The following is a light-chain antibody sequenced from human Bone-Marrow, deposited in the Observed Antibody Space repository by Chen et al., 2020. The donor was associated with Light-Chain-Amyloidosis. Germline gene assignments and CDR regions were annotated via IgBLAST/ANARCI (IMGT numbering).Light chain of an antibody. CDR1: SSDV. CDR2: DVI. CDR3: SSAATSNTGM. J-gene: IGLJ3*02. V-gene: IGLV2-14*03. Sequence: QSALTQPASVSGSPGQSNTADCPGASSDVSWYQQRPGKAPKLVIYDVINRSSGVSSHFSSSESDDTASLTIYELEAEDEDDYFCSSAATSNTGMFGGGTKLTVL.